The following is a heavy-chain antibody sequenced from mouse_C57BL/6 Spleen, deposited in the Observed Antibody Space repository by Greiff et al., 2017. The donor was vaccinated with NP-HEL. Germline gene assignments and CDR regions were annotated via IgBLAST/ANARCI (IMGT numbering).Heavy chain of an antibody. CDR2: IDPENGDT. CDR1: GFNIKDGY. J-gene: IGHJ2*01. V-gene: IGHV14-4*01. CDR3: TRWFPYYFDY. Sequence: VHVKQSGAELVRPGASVKLSCTASGFNIKDGYMHWVKQRPEQGLEWIGWIDPENGDTEYASKFQGKATITADTSSNTAYLQLSSLTSEDTAVYYCTRWFPYYFDYWGQGTTLTVSS. D-gene: IGHD1-1*02.